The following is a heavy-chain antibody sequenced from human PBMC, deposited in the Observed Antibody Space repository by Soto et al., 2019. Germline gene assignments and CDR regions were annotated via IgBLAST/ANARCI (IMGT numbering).Heavy chain of an antibody. J-gene: IGHJ4*02. CDR3: ATSRRSGSYSVDY. D-gene: IGHD1-26*01. V-gene: IGHV1-69*13. Sequence: SVKVSCKASGGTFSSYAISWVRQAPGQGLEWMGGIIPIFGTANYAQKFQGRVTITADESTSTAYMELGSLRSEDTAVYYCATSRRSGSYSVDYWGQGTLVTVSS. CDR2: IIPIFGTA. CDR1: GGTFSSYA.